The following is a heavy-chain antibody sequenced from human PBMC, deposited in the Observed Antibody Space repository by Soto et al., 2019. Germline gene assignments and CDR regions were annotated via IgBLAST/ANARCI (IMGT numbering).Heavy chain of an antibody. D-gene: IGHD1-26*01. Sequence: SETLSLTCTVSGGSIRSGDSYWSWIRQPPGKGLEWIGYMYYTGSTYYSPSLKSRVTISVDTSTNQFSLNLSSVTAADTAVYYCARSSWSYWGDVLDIWGQGTLVTVSS. J-gene: IGHJ3*02. CDR1: GGSIRSGDSY. CDR3: ARSSWSYWGDVLDI. CDR2: MYYTGST. V-gene: IGHV4-30-4*01.